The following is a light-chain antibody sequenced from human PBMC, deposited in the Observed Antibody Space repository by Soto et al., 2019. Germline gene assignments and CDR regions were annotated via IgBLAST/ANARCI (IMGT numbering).Light chain of an antibody. Sequence: EIVLTQSPATLSLSPGERATLSCRASQRVSSYLAWYQQTPGQAPRLLIYGASTRAPGIPPRFSGSGSGTAFTLPISSLEPEDVAAYYCQQRSRWPSLTFGGGTKVEIK. CDR1: QRVSSY. V-gene: IGKV3-11*01. CDR2: GAS. J-gene: IGKJ4*01. CDR3: QQRSRWPSLT.